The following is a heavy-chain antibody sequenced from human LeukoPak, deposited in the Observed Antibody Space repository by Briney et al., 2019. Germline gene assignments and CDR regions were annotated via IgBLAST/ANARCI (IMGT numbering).Heavy chain of an antibody. V-gene: IGHV1-8*01. J-gene: IGHJ6*02. CDR2: INPNSGNT. CDR1: GYTFSSFD. Sequence: ASVKVSCKASGYTFSSFDINWVRQGPGQGPEWIGWINPNSGNTGYAQKFQGRVIMTRDSSIRTAYMELSTLTSEDTAIYYCAGVMRYYYVMDVWGQGTTVTVSS. CDR3: AGVMRYYYVMDV.